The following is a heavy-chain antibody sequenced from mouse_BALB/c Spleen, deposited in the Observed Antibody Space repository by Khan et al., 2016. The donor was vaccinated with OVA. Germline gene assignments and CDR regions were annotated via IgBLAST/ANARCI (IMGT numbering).Heavy chain of an antibody. CDR2: ISYSGVT. CDR3: ARGNYYGYYFDY. Sequence: EVQLQESGPGLVKPSQSLSLTCTVTGYSITSGYAWNWIRQFPGNKLEWMGYISYSGVTSYTPSLNSRISITRNTSKNQFFLQLNSVTTEDTATYYCARGNYYGYYFDYWGQGTTRTVSS. D-gene: IGHD1-1*01. J-gene: IGHJ2*01. CDR1: GYSITSGYA. V-gene: IGHV3-2*02.